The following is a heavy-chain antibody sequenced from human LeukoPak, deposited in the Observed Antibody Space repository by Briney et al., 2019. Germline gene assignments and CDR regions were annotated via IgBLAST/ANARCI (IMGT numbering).Heavy chain of an antibody. V-gene: IGHV3-30-3*01. D-gene: IGHD4-17*01. J-gene: IGHJ4*02. CDR2: ISYDGSNK. Sequence: HAGGSLRLSCAASGFTFSSYAMHWVRQAPGKGLEWVAVISYDGSNKYYADSVKGRFTISRDNSKNTLYLQMNSLRAEDTAVYYCARDRIAYGDCEVFDYWGQGTLVTVSS. CDR3: ARDRIAYGDCEVFDY. CDR1: GFTFSSYA.